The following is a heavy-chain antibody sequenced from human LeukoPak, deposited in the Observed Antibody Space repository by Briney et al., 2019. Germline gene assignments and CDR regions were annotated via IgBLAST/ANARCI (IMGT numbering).Heavy chain of an antibody. CDR1: GFTFSSYA. Sequence: PGGSLRLSCAASGFTFSSYAMSWVRQAPGKGLEWVSSISGSGGSTYYADSVKGRFTISRDNSKNTLYLQMNSLRAEDTAVYYCAKDMYSSGWYGFDYWGQGTLVTVSS. J-gene: IGHJ4*02. CDR2: ISGSGGST. CDR3: AKDMYSSGWYGFDY. D-gene: IGHD6-19*01. V-gene: IGHV3-23*01.